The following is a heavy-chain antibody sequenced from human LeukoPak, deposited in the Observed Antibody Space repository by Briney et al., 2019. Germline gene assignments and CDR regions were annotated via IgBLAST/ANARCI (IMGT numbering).Heavy chain of an antibody. V-gene: IGHV4-38-2*02. CDR2: IYHSGST. CDR3: ARVDVDTAMPFDY. D-gene: IGHD5-18*01. J-gene: IGHJ4*02. CDR1: GYSISSGYY. Sequence: SETLSLTCTVSGYSISSGYYWGWIRQPPGKGLEWIGSIYHSGSTYYSPSLKSRVTISVDTSKNQFSLKLSSVTAADTAVYYCARVDVDTAMPFDYWGQGTLVTVSS.